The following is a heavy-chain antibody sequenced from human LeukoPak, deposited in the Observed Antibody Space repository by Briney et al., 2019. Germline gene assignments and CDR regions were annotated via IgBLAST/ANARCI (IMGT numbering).Heavy chain of an antibody. Sequence: SETLSLTCTVSGGSISSSSYYWSWIRQPAGKGLEWIGRIYTSGTTNYNPSLKSRVTMSVDTSKNQFFLKLRSVTAADTAVYYCARDGRHCSTTSCYFGYWGQGTLVTVSS. CDR1: GGSISSSSYY. D-gene: IGHD2-2*01. CDR2: IYTSGTT. CDR3: ARDGRHCSTTSCYFGY. V-gene: IGHV4-61*02. J-gene: IGHJ4*02.